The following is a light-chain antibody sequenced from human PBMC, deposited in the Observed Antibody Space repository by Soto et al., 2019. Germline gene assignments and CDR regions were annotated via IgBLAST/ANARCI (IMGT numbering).Light chain of an antibody. J-gene: IGKJ4*01. V-gene: IGKV3-11*01. Sequence: EIVLTQSPGTLSLSPGERATLSCRASQSVSSYLAWYQQKPGQAPRLLIYDASNRATGIPARFSGSGSGTDFTLTISSLEPEDFAVYYCQQRSNWPTFGGGTRWIS. CDR1: QSVSSY. CDR3: QQRSNWPT. CDR2: DAS.